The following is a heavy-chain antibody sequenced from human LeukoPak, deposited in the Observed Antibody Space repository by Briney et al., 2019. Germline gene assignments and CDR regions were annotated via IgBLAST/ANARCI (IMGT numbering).Heavy chain of an antibody. V-gene: IGHV3-21*04. Sequence: GGPLRLSCAASGFTFSSYNMNWLRQPPGKGLKGVSSISSSRSYIYYTDSVKGRFTISRDNAKNSLYLQMNSLRAEDTALYYCAKDVARIAAGLYYCDYWGQGTLVTVSS. CDR2: ISSSRSYI. D-gene: IGHD6-13*01. J-gene: IGHJ4*02. CDR1: GFTFSSYN. CDR3: AKDVARIAAGLYYCDY.